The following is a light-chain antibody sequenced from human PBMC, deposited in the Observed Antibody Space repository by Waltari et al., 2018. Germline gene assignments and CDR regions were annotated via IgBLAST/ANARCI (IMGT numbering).Light chain of an antibody. CDR2: QDD. CDR3: QAWGDSVAV. CDR1: RLGEKY. J-gene: IGLJ2*01. Sequence: SYELTQQPSVSVFPGQTASIACSGDRLGEKYTFWYQMKPGQSPQLLMFQDDRRPSGIPERFSGSNAGNTATLTISGTQAMDEADYYCQAWGDSVAVFGGGTKLTVL. V-gene: IGLV3-1*01.